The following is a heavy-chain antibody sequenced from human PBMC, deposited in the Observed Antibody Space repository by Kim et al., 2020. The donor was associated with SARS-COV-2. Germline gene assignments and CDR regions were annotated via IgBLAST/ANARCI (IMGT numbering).Heavy chain of an antibody. D-gene: IGHD6-13*01. Sequence: GGSLRLSCVSSGFTFSTHGMYWVRQGPAKGLEWVAYIWYDGSNEDYGDSVRGRFTISRDNSKRTVYLEMNSLRVDDTAVYYCAKGVAAAGYYGLDVGGQGTAVIDSS. CDR2: IWYDGSNE. CDR3: AKGVAAAGYYGLDV. CDR1: GFTFSTHG. J-gene: IGHJ6*02. V-gene: IGHV3-30*02.